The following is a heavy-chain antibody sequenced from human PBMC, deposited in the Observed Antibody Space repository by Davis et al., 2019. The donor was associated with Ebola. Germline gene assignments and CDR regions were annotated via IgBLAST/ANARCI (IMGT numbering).Heavy chain of an antibody. CDR2: IYYSGST. CDR3: ARQILWFGESPIYYFDY. J-gene: IGHJ4*02. Sequence: MPSETLSLTCTVSGVSISSYYWSWIRQPPGKGLEWIGYIYYSGSTNYNPSLKSRVTISVDTSKNQFSLKLSSVTAADTAVYYCARQILWFGESPIYYFDYWGQGTLVTVSS. D-gene: IGHD3-10*01. V-gene: IGHV4-59*08. CDR1: GVSISSYY.